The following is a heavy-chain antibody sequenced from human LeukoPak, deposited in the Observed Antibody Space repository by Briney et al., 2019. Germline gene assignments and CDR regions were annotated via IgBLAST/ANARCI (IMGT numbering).Heavy chain of an antibody. Sequence: GGSLRLSCAASGFTFSSYGMHWVRQAPGKGLEWVAFIRYDGSNKYYAHSVKGRFTISRDNSKNTLYLQMNSLRAEDTAVYYCAKDQFKGSPWGYMDVWGKGTTVTVSS. CDR1: GFTFSSYG. CDR3: AKDQFKGSPWGYMDV. D-gene: IGHD7-27*01. J-gene: IGHJ6*03. V-gene: IGHV3-30*02. CDR2: IRYDGSNK.